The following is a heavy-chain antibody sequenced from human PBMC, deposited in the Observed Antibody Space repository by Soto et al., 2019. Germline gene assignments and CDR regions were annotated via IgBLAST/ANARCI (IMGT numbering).Heavy chain of an antibody. CDR2: IIPIFGTA. CDR1: GGTFSSYA. CDR3: ARDRRWELQLYDAFDI. D-gene: IGHD2-15*01. J-gene: IGHJ3*02. Sequence: QVQLVQSGAEVKKPGSSVKVSCKASGGTFSSYAISWVRQAPGQGLEWMGGIIPIFGTANYAQKFQGRVTITADEATSTAYMELSSLRSEDTAVYYCARDRRWELQLYDAFDIWGQGTTVTVSS. V-gene: IGHV1-69*12.